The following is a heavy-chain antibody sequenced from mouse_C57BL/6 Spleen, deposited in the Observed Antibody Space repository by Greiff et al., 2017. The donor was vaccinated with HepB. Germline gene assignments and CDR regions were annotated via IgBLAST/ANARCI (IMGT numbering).Heavy chain of an antibody. Sequence: EVQVVESGPGLVKPSQSLSLTCSVTGYSITSGYYWNWIRQFPGNKLEWMGYISYDGSNNYNPSLKNRISITRDTSKNQFFLKLNSVTTEDTATYYCARRDGSSSWFAYWGQGTLVTVSA. CDR1: GYSITSGYY. V-gene: IGHV3-6*01. CDR2: ISYDGSN. D-gene: IGHD1-1*01. J-gene: IGHJ3*01. CDR3: ARRDGSSSWFAY.